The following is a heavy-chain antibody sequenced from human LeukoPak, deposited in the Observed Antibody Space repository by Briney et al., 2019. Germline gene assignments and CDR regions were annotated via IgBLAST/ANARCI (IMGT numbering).Heavy chain of an antibody. J-gene: IGHJ4*02. CDR3: ASLRERSYYARGFDY. D-gene: IGHD1-26*01. V-gene: IGHV4-39*01. CDR2: IYYSGST. CDR1: GGSIGSSSYY. Sequence: SETLSLTCTVSGGSIGSSSYYWGWIRQPPGKGLAWIGSIYYSGSTYYNPSLKSRVTISVDTSKNQFSLKLSSVTAADTAVYYCASLRERSYYARGFDYWGQGTLVTVSS.